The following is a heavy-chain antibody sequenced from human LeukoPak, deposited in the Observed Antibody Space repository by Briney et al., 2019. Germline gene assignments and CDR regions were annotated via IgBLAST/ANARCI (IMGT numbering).Heavy chain of an antibody. Sequence: GGSLRLSCAASGFTFSSYAMSWVRQAPGKGLEWVSAISGSGGSTYYADSVKGRFTISRDNSKNTLYLQMNSLRAEDTAVYYCAKNRLESTSGPTDYWGQGTLVTVSS. CDR3: AKNRLESTSGPTDY. CDR1: GFTFSSYA. D-gene: IGHD2-15*01. V-gene: IGHV3-23*01. CDR2: ISGSGGST. J-gene: IGHJ4*02.